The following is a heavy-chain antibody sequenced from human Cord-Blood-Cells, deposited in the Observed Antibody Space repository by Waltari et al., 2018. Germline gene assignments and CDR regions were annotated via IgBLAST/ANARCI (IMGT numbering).Heavy chain of an antibody. D-gene: IGHD5-18*01. CDR2: IYHRGST. CDR1: GYSISSGYY. CDR3: ARGGGYSYGYYFDY. V-gene: IGHV4-38-2*02. Sequence: QVQLQESGPGLVKPSETLSLTCTVSGYSISSGYYWGWIRQPPGKGLVWIGGIYHRGSTYYNPSLKTRVTISVNTSKNQFSLKLSSVTAADTAVYYWARGGGYSYGYYFDYWGHGTLVTVSS. J-gene: IGHJ4*01.